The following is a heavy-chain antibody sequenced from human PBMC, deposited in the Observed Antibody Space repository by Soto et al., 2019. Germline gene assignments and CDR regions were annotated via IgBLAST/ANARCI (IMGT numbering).Heavy chain of an antibody. V-gene: IGHV1-69*01. CDR2: LIPIFGTA. J-gene: IGHJ1*01. Sequence: QVQLVQSGAEVKKPGSSVKVSCKASGGTFSSYAISWVRQAPGQGLEWMGGLIPIFGTANYAQKFQGRVTITADESTSTAYMELSSLRSEDTAVYYCAITMIVVVINRGGQYFQHWGQGTLVTVSS. D-gene: IGHD3-22*01. CDR1: GGTFSSYA. CDR3: AITMIVVVINRGGQYFQH.